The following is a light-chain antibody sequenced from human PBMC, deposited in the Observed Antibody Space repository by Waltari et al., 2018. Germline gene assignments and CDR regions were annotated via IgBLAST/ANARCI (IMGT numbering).Light chain of an antibody. Sequence: DIQMTQSPSSLSASVGDRVTIPCRASQSISSYLNWYQQKPGKAPKLLIYAASSLQSGVPSRFSGSGSGTDFTLTISSLQPEDFATYYCQPSYSTPRTFGQGTKVEIK. CDR1: QSISSY. V-gene: IGKV1-39*01. CDR2: AAS. J-gene: IGKJ1*01. CDR3: QPSYSTPRT.